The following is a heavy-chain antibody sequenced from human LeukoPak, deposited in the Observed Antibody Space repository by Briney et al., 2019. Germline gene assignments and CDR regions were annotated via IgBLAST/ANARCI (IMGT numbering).Heavy chain of an antibody. CDR2: ISSSSSYI. CDR3: AREHYSYGSFDY. Sequence: GGSLRLSCAASGFTFSSYSMNWVRQAPGKGLEWVSSISSSSSYIYYADSVRGRCTISRDNAKNSLYLQMNSLRAEDTAVYYCAREHYSYGSFDYWGQGTLVTVSS. J-gene: IGHJ4*02. V-gene: IGHV3-21*01. CDR1: GFTFSSYS. D-gene: IGHD5-18*01.